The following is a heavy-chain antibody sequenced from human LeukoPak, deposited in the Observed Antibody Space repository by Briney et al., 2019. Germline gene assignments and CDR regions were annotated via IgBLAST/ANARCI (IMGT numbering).Heavy chain of an antibody. CDR1: GGSISSYN. Sequence: SETLSLTCTVSGGSISSYNWSWIRQPPGKGLEWSGYIYDSGSTNYNSSLKSRVTISVDTSKNQFSLKLSSVTAADTAVYYCARVIGGSSSWYSLKIMDVWGQGTTVTVSS. CDR2: IYDSGST. J-gene: IGHJ6*02. CDR3: ARVIGGSSSWYSLKIMDV. D-gene: IGHD6-13*01. V-gene: IGHV4-59*08.